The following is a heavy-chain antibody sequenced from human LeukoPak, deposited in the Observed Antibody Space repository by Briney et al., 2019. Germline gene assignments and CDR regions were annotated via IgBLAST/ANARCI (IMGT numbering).Heavy chain of an antibody. J-gene: IGHJ4*02. CDR2: ISGSGDST. CDR1: GFTFSSYA. Sequence: GGSLRLSCAASGFTFSSYAVSWVRQAPGKGLEWVSVISGSGDSTYHADSVKGRFTISRDNSKNTLYLQMNTLRAEGTAVYYCAKDSPTLYGSGSYYNLDYWGQGTLVTVSS. V-gene: IGHV3-23*01. D-gene: IGHD3-10*01. CDR3: AKDSPTLYGSGSYYNLDY.